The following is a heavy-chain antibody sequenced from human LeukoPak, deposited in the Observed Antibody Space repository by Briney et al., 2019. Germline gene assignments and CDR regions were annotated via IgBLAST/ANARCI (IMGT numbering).Heavy chain of an antibody. D-gene: IGHD3-10*01. CDR1: GYTFTSYD. V-gene: IGHV1-8*01. J-gene: IGHJ5*02. CDR2: MNPNSGNT. Sequence: ASVKVSCKASGYTFTSYDINWVRQATGQGLEWMGWMNPNSGNTGYAQKFQGRVTMTRNTSVSTAYMELSSLRSEDTAVYYCARCKVQRRITMVRGVILDSWFDPWGQGTLVTVSS. CDR3: ARCKVQRRITMVRGVILDSWFDP.